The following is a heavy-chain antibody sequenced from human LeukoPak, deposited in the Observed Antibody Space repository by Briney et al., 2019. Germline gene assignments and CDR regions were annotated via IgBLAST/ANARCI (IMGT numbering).Heavy chain of an antibody. D-gene: IGHD3-10*01. Sequence: ASVKVSCKASGYTFTSYYMHWVRQAPGQGLEWMGIINPSGGSTSYAQKFQGRVTMTRDTSTSTVYMELSSLRSEDTAVYYCASSPSYYYGSGALHPFDCWGEGTLVTVSS. J-gene: IGHJ4*02. CDR1: GYTFTSYY. CDR3: ASSPSYYYGSGALHPFDC. V-gene: IGHV1-46*03. CDR2: INPSGGST.